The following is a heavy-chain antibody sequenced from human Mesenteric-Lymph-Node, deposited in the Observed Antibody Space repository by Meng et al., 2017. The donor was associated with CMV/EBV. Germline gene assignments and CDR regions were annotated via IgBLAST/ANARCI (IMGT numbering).Heavy chain of an antibody. CDR2: ISSSSSYI. D-gene: IGHD6-6*01. V-gene: IGHV3-21*01. CDR1: GFTFSSYS. Sequence: GESLKISCGISGFTFSSYSMNWVRQAPGKGLEWVSSISSSSSYIYYADSVKGRFTISRDNAKNSLYLQMNSLRAEDTAVYYCARVTPRWRQLHQPSYGMDVWGQGTTVTVSS. J-gene: IGHJ6*02. CDR3: ARVTPRWRQLHQPSYGMDV.